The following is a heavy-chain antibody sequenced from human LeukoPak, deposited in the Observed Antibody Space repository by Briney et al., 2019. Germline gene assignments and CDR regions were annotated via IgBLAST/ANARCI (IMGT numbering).Heavy chain of an antibody. D-gene: IGHD1-26*01. Sequence: GGSLRLSCAASGFTFSSYAMSWVRQAPGKGLEWVSSMSGSGGRTYYADSVKGRFTISRDNSKNTLYLQMSSLRAEDTAVYYCAKFRVGFDYWGQGTLVTVSS. CDR3: AKFRVGFDY. CDR2: MSGSGGRT. CDR1: GFTFSSYA. J-gene: IGHJ4*02. V-gene: IGHV3-23*01.